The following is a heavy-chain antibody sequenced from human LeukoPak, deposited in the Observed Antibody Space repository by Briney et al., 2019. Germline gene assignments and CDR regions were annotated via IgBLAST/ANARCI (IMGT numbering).Heavy chain of an antibody. D-gene: IGHD6-13*01. V-gene: IGHV3-23*01. Sequence: PGGSLRLSCAASGFTFSSYAMSWVRQAPGKGLEWVSAISGSGGSTYYADSVKGRFTISRDNAKNSLYLQMNSLRAEDTAVYYCASSVAAAGSIDYWGQGTLVTVSS. CDR1: GFTFSSYA. J-gene: IGHJ4*02. CDR3: ASSVAAAGSIDY. CDR2: ISGSGGST.